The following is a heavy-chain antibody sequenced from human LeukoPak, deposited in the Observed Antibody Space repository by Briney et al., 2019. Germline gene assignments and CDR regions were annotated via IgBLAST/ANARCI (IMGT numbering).Heavy chain of an antibody. CDR1: GGTFSSYA. J-gene: IGHJ3*02. V-gene: IGHV1-69*05. Sequence: SSVKVSCKASGGTFSSYAISWVRQAPGQGLEWMGGIIPIFGTANYAQKFQGRVTITTDESTSTAYMELSSLRSEDTAVYYCASRIQRDVAFDIWGQGTMVTVSS. CDR3: ASRIQRDVAFDI. D-gene: IGHD5-18*01. CDR2: IIPIFGTA.